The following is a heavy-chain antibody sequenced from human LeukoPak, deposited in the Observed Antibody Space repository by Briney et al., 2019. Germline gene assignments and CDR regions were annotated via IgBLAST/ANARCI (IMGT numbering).Heavy chain of an antibody. V-gene: IGHV3-48*01. CDR1: GFTFSSYG. CDR3: ARADAYYDSSGYFDY. J-gene: IGHJ4*02. Sequence: GGSLRLSCASSGFTFSSYGMHWVREAPGKGLEWISYITVESDIIHYADSVKGRFTISRDNAKKSLYLQMNSLRAEDTAVYYCARADAYYDSSGYFDYWGQGTLVTVSS. D-gene: IGHD3-22*01. CDR2: ITVESDII.